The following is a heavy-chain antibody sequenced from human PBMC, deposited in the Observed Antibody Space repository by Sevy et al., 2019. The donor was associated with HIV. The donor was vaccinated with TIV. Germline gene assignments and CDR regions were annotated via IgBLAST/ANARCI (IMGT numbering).Heavy chain of an antibody. CDR2: IYPGDSDT. J-gene: IGHJ4*02. CDR3: ARYDPVGYCSSTSCYSGDY. Sequence: GESLKISCKGSGYSFTSYWIGWVRQMPGKGLEWMGIIYPGDSDTRYSQSFQGQVTISADKSISTAYLQWSSLKASDTAMYYCARYDPVGYCSSTSCYSGDYWGQGTLVTVSS. V-gene: IGHV5-51*01. CDR1: GYSFTSYW. D-gene: IGHD2-2*02.